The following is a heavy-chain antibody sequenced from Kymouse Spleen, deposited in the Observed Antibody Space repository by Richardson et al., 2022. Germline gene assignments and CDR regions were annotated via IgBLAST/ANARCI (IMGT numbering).Heavy chain of an antibody. CDR2: IWYDGSNK. CDR1: GFTFSSYG. J-gene: IGHJ4*02. D-gene: IGHD3-9*01. CDR3: ARILTGYSFDY. V-gene: IGHV3-33*01. Sequence: QVQLVESGGGVVQPGRSLRLSCAASGFTFSSYGMHWVRQAPGKGLEWVAVIWYDGSNKYYADSVKGRFTISRDNSKNTLYLQMNSLRAEDTAVYYCARILTGYSFDYWGQGTLVTVSS.